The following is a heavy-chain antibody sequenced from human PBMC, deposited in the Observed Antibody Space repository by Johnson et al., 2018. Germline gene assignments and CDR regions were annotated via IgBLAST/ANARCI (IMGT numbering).Heavy chain of an antibody. D-gene: IGHD5-12*01. J-gene: IGHJ3*02. Sequence: QLVQSGPEVKKPGTSVKVSCKASGFTFTSSAVQWVRQARGQRLEWIGWIVVGRGNTNSAQKFQERLTITRDMSTSTAYMELSSLRSEDTAVYYCAADRGDVDIVARDAFDIWGQGTMVTVSS. CDR1: GFTFTSSA. V-gene: IGHV1-58*01. CDR3: AADRGDVDIVARDAFDI. CDR2: IVVGRGNT.